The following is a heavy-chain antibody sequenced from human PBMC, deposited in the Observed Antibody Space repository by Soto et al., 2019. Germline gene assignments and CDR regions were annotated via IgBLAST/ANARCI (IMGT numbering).Heavy chain of an antibody. CDR2: IYYSGST. D-gene: IGHD2-2*02. J-gene: IGHJ6*02. Sequence: QLQLQESGPGLVKPSETLSLTCTVSGGSISSSSYYWGWIRQPPGKGLEWIGSIYYSGSTYYNPSLKSRVTISVDTSKNQFSLKLSSVTAADTAVYYCASQGYQLLYPRVIYYYGMDVWGQGTTGTVSS. CDR3: ASQGYQLLYPRVIYYYGMDV. V-gene: IGHV4-39*01. CDR1: GGSISSSSYY.